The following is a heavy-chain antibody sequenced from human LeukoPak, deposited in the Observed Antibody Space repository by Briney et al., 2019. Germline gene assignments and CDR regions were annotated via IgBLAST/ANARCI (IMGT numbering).Heavy chain of an antibody. Sequence: SETLSLTCTVSGGSISSSSYYWGWIRQPPGKGLEWIGSIYYSGSTYYNPSLKSRVTISVDTSKNQFSLKLNSVTAADTAVYYCARSLSTSRGWPFDYWGQGTLVTVSS. D-gene: IGHD6-19*01. CDR2: IYYSGST. CDR3: ARSLSTSRGWPFDY. CDR1: GGSISSSSYY. V-gene: IGHV4-39*07. J-gene: IGHJ4*02.